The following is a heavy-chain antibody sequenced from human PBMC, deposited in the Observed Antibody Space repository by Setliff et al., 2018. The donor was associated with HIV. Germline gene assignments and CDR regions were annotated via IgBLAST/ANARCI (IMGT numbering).Heavy chain of an antibody. D-gene: IGHD3-22*01. J-gene: IGHJ4*02. V-gene: IGHV1-2*04. CDR1: GYTFASYY. Sequence: ASVKVSCKASGYTFASYYMHWVRQAPGQGLEWMGIINPSGGSTNYAQKLQGWITMTRDTSISTAYMELSRLRSDDTAVYYCARGMDYYDTSGYYQYYFDYWGQGTLVTVSS. CDR3: ARGMDYYDTSGYYQYYFDY. CDR2: INPSGGST.